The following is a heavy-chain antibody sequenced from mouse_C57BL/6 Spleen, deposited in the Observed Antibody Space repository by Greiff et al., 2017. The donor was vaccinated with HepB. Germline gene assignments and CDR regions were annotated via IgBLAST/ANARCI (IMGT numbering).Heavy chain of an antibody. V-gene: IGHV5-17*01. CDR1: GFTFSDYG. Sequence: EVMLVESGGGLVKPGGSLKLSCAASGFTFSDYGMHWVRQAPEKGLEWVAYISSGSSTIYYADTVKGRFTISRDNAKNTLFLQMTSLRSEDTAMYYCARLYDGYDGFDYWGQGTTLTVSS. J-gene: IGHJ2*01. CDR2: ISSGSSTI. CDR3: ARLYDGYDGFDY. D-gene: IGHD2-2*01.